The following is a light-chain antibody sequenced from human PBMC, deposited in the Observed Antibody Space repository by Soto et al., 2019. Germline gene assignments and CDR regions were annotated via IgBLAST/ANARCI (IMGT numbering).Light chain of an antibody. V-gene: IGLV2-14*01. Sequence: QSALTQPGSVSGSPGQSVTISCSGTGIDIGGSNFVSWYQHHPGKAPKLIIYDVTHRPSGVSERFSGSKSGFTASLTISGLQPDDESHYYCSSFTSTSTYVFGTGTKVPVL. CDR2: DVT. CDR1: GIDIGGSNF. J-gene: IGLJ1*01. CDR3: SSFTSTSTYV.